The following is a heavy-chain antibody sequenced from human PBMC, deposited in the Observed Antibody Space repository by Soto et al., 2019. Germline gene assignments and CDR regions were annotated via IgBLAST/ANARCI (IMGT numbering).Heavy chain of an antibody. CDR3: AKDKKSAGGYYYGIDV. CDR2: ISWDGGST. CDR1: GFTFDDYT. D-gene: IGHD6-13*01. Sequence: GGSLRLSCAASGFTFDDYTIHWVRQAPGEGLEWVSLISWDGGSTYYADSVKGRFTISRDNSKNSLYLQMNSLRTEDTALYYCAKDKKSAGGYYYGIDVWGQGTTVTVSS. J-gene: IGHJ6*02. V-gene: IGHV3-43*01.